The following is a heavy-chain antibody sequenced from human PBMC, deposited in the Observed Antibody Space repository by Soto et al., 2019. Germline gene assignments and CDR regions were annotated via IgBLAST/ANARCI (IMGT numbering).Heavy chain of an antibody. V-gene: IGHV4-39*07. J-gene: IGHJ3*02. CDR2: IYYSGYT. CDR1: GGSISSSSYY. D-gene: IGHD1-26*01. CDR3: ARFPTAQWEQGFMALDI. Sequence: PSETLSLTCTVSGGSISSSSYYWGWIRQPPGKGLEWIGSIYYSGYTYYNPSLKSRVTISLDMSKKQFSLKLSSPTAADTAVYYCARFPTAQWEQGFMALDIWGQGTMVPVTS.